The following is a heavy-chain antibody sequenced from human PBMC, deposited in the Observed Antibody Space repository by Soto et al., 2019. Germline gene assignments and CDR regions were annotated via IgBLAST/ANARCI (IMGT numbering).Heavy chain of an antibody. CDR3: AIFSYGGNSVPFDP. Sequence: GASVKVSCKASGGTSSSYAISWVRQAPGQGLEWMGGIIPIFGTANYAQKFQGRVTITADESTSTAYMELSSLRSEDTAVYYCAIFSYGGNSVPFDPWGQGTLVTVSS. CDR1: GGTSSSYA. J-gene: IGHJ5*02. CDR2: IIPIFGTA. V-gene: IGHV1-69*13. D-gene: IGHD4-17*01.